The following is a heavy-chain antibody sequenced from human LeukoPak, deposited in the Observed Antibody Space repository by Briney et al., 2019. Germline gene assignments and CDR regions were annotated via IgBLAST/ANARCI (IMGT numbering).Heavy chain of an antibody. D-gene: IGHD3-22*01. CDR1: GFTFSSYE. CDR2: ISSSGSTI. J-gene: IGHJ4*02. V-gene: IGHV3-48*03. Sequence: GGSLRLSCAASGFTFSSYEMNWVRQAPGKGLEWVSYISSSGSTIYYADSVKGRFTISRDNAKNSLYLQMNSLRAEDTAVYYCARGGVRDYYDNSGYYQKWGQGTLVTVSS. CDR3: ARGGVRDYYDNSGYYQK.